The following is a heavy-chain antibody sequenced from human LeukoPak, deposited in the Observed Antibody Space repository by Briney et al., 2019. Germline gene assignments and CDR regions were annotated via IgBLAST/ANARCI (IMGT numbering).Heavy chain of an antibody. Sequence: GRSLRLSCAASGFTFSSYGMHWVRQAPGMGLEWVAVISYDGSNKYYADSVKGRFTISRDNSKNTLYLQMNSLRAEDTAVYYCAKGPPYDFWSGRMYYFDYWGQGTLVTVSS. J-gene: IGHJ4*02. CDR3: AKGPPYDFWSGRMYYFDY. D-gene: IGHD3-3*01. V-gene: IGHV3-30*18. CDR2: ISYDGSNK. CDR1: GFTFSSYG.